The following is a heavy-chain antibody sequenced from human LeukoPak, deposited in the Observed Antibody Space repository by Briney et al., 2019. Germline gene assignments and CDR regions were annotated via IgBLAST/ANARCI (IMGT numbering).Heavy chain of an antibody. D-gene: IGHD1-26*01. Sequence: PSETPSLTCAVSGYSISSGYYWGWIRQPPGKGLEWIGSIYHSGSTYYNPSLKSRVTISVDTSKNQFSLKLSSVTAADTAVYYCARDEWDLDYWGQGTLVTVSS. CDR3: ARDEWDLDY. CDR2: IYHSGST. V-gene: IGHV4-38-2*02. J-gene: IGHJ4*02. CDR1: GYSISSGYY.